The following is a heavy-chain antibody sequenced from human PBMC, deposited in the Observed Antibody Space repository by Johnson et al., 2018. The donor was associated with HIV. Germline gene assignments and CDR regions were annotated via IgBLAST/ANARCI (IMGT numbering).Heavy chain of an antibody. CDR3: ARERLRAGAFDI. CDR1: GFTFSSYA. CDR2: ISFDGSNE. D-gene: IGHD6-13*01. J-gene: IGHJ3*02. Sequence: QVQLVESGGGVVQPGRSLRLSCAASGFTFSSYAMHWVRQAPGKGLEWVAIISFDGSNEYYADSVKGRFTISRDNAKNSLYLQMNSLRAEDTAVYYCARERLRAGAFDIWGQGTMVTVSS. V-gene: IGHV3-30-3*01.